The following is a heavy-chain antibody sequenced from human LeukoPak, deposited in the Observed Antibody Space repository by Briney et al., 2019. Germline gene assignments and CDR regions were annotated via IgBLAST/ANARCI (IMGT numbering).Heavy chain of an antibody. CDR2: IYHSGST. D-gene: IGHD3-10*01. V-gene: IGHV4-30-4*01. Sequence: SETLSLTCAVSGGSISSDNYYWSWIRQPPGKGLEWIGYIYHSGSTYCSPSLKSRVSISVDTSKNQFSLKLSSVTAADTAVYYCARVERDGSGGFQHWGQGTLVTVSS. J-gene: IGHJ1*01. CDR1: GGSISSDNYY. CDR3: ARVERDGSGGFQH.